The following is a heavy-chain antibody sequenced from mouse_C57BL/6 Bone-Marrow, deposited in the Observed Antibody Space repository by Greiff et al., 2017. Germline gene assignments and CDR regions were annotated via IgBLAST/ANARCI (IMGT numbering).Heavy chain of an antibody. J-gene: IGHJ1*03. D-gene: IGHD1-1*01. CDR1: GYTFTSYG. Sequence: QVQLQQSGAELARPGASVKLSCKASGYTFTSYGISWVKQRTGQGLEWIGEIYPRSGNTYYNEKFKGKATLTAAKSSPPAYMERRGLASEDSAVYFCARKGGYYDGSSYWYVDVWGTGTTVTVSS. CDR3: ARKGGYYDGSSYWYVDV. V-gene: IGHV1-81*01. CDR2: IYPRSGNT.